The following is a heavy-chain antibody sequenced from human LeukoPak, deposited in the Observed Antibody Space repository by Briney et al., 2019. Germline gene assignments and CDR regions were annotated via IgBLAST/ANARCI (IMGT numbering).Heavy chain of an antibody. D-gene: IGHD3-10*01. CDR3: AKMHYFGSGSPDY. CDR1: GFTFSSYS. V-gene: IGHV3-23*01. J-gene: IGHJ4*02. Sequence: GSLRLSCAASGFTFSSYSTNWVRQAPGKGLEWVSGTSGSGVTTYYADSVKGRFTISRDNSKNTLYLQMDSLRAEDTAVYYCAKMHYFGSGSPDYWGQGTLVTVSS. CDR2: TSGSGVTT.